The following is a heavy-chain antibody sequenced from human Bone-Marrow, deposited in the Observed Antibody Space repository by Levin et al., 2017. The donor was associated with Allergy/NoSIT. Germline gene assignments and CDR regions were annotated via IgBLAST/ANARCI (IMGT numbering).Heavy chain of an antibody. J-gene: IGHJ3*02. Sequence: SETLSLTCTVSNFSISSGHYWGWVRQPPGKGLEWFGNIYHSGSTFSNPSLKSRVTLSVDASKNPFGLKVSSVTAADTAVYYCVRRNSFYDNSGNVHAVFDIWGRGTMVTVSS. CDR1: NFSISSGHY. V-gene: IGHV4-38-2*02. CDR3: VRRNSFYDNSGNVHAVFDI. D-gene: IGHD3-22*01. CDR2: IYHSGST.